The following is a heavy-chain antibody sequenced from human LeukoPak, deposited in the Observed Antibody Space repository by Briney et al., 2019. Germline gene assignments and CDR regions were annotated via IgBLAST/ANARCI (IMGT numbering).Heavy chain of an antibody. CDR1: GGSISSYY. J-gene: IGHJ1*01. CDR2: IYYSGST. D-gene: IGHD6-13*01. Sequence: SETLSLTCAVSGGSISSYYWSWIRQPPGKGLEWIGYIYYSGSTNYNPSLKSRVTISVDTSKNQLSLKLSSVTAADTAVYYCARSPSGSAAAGTGYFQHWGQGTLVTVSS. CDR3: ARSPSGSAAAGTGYFQH. V-gene: IGHV4-59*08.